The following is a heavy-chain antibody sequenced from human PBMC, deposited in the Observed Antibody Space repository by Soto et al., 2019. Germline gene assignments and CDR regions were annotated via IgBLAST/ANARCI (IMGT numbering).Heavy chain of an antibody. CDR2: INYSGTT. Sequence: SETLSLTCTVSGGSIGNYYWSWTRQPPGKRLEWIGYINYSGTTNYNPSLKSRVTISVDTSKNQFSLKLSSVTAADTAVYYCARDYYGDDNYYYYYMDVWGKGTTVTVS. CDR1: GGSIGNYY. J-gene: IGHJ6*03. D-gene: IGHD4-17*01. V-gene: IGHV4-59*01. CDR3: ARDYYGDDNYYYYYMDV.